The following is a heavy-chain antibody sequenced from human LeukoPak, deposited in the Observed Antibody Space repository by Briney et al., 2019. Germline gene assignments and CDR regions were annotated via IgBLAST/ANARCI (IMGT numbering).Heavy chain of an antibody. V-gene: IGHV5-51*01. J-gene: IGHJ5*02. Sequence: GESLKISCKGSGYSFTNYWIGWVRQMPGKGLEWMGIIYPGDSDIRYSPSFQGRVTISADKSISTAYLQWSSLKASDTAMYYCARQRFTMRAYAGNWFDPWGQGTLVTVSP. CDR2: IYPGDSDI. CDR3: ARQRFTMRAYAGNWFDP. CDR1: GYSFTNYW. D-gene: IGHD3-10*01.